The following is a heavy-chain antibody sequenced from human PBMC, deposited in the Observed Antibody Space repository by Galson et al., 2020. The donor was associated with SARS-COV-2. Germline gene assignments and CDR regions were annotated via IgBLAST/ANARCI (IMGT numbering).Heavy chain of an antibody. Sequence: SETLSLTCTVSGGSVSSGSYYWSWIRQPPGKGLEWIGYIYYSGSTNYNPSLKSRVTISVDTSKNQFSLKLSSVTAADTAVYYCARTPITMVRPNWFDPWGQGTLVTVSS. D-gene: IGHD3-10*01. V-gene: IGHV4-61*01. CDR1: GGSVSSGSYY. CDR2: IYYSGST. J-gene: IGHJ5*02. CDR3: ARTPITMVRPNWFDP.